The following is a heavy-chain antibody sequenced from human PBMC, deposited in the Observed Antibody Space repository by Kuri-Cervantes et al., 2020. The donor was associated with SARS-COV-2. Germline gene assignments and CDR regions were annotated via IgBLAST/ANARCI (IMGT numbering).Heavy chain of an antibody. CDR1: GFSFSNYW. V-gene: IGHV3-74*01. CDR2: INSDGRTT. CDR3: ARRRSGFDY. Sequence: GESLKISCAVSGFSFSNYWMHWVRQAPGKGLVWVARINSDGRTTSYADAVEGRFTISRDNAKNSLYLQMNSLRAEDTAVYYCARRRSGFDYWGQGTLVTVSS. J-gene: IGHJ4*02. D-gene: IGHD3-10*01.